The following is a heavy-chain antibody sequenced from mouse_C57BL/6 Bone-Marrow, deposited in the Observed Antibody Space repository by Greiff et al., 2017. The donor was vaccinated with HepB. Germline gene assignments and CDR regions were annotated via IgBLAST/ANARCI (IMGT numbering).Heavy chain of an antibody. Sequence: DVKLVESGGGLVQPGGSLKLSCAASGFTFSDYGMAWVRQAPRKGPEWVAFISNLAYSIYYADTVTGRFTISRENAKNTLYLEMSSLRSEDTAMYYCARPIYDGSPMDYWGQGTSVTVSS. CDR2: ISNLAYSI. CDR3: ARPIYDGSPMDY. V-gene: IGHV5-15*01. CDR1: GFTFSDYG. D-gene: IGHD2-3*01. J-gene: IGHJ4*01.